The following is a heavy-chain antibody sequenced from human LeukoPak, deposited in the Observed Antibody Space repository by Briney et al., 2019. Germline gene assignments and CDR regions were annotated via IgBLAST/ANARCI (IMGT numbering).Heavy chain of an antibody. D-gene: IGHD6-19*01. CDR2: ISADGSID. V-gene: IGHV3-30*03. CDR1: GFTFRNYG. J-gene: IGHJ4*02. Sequence: PGGSLRLSCAASGFTFRNYGMHWVRQAPGKGLEWLAVISADGSIDYYTDSVRGRLTVSRDNSKNTLYLQMNSLRVEDTAVYYCARGLPVAGDYWGQGTLVTVSS. CDR3: ARGLPVAGDY.